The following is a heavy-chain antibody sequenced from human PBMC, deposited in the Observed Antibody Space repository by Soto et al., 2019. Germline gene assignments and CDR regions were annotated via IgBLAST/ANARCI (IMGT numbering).Heavy chain of an antibody. CDR1: GFTYDDYD. CDR3: AKGRGGSYGGDSFDY. CDR2: ISWNSGRT. Sequence: EVQLVESGGGLVQPGRSLRLSCAASGFTYDDYDMHWVRQAPGKGLEWVSAISWNSGRTAYADSVKGRFTISRDNAKNALDLQMNSLGAEDTALYHCAKGRGGSYGGDSFDYWGQGTLVTVSS. D-gene: IGHD1-26*01. J-gene: IGHJ4*02. V-gene: IGHV3-9*01.